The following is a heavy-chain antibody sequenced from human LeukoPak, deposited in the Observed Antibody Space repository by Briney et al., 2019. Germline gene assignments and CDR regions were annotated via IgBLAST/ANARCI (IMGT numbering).Heavy chain of an antibody. V-gene: IGHV1-58*02. CDR3: AATISGTAMVTSPIFDY. D-gene: IGHD5-18*01. CDR2: IVVGSGNT. Sequence: ASVKVSCKASEFTLTRSAMQWVRQARGQRLEWIGWIVVGSGNTNYAQKFQERVTITRDMSTSTAYMELSSLRSEDTAVYYCAATISGTAMVTSPIFDYWGQETLVTVSS. CDR1: EFTLTRSA. J-gene: IGHJ4*02.